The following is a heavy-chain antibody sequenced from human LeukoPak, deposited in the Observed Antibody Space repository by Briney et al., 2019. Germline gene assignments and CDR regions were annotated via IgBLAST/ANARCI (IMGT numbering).Heavy chain of an antibody. V-gene: IGHV3-11*01. J-gene: IGHJ4*02. Sequence: GGSLRLSCAASGFTFSDYYMSWIRQAPGKGLEWVSYISSSGSTIYYADSVKGRFTISRNNAKNSLYLQMNSLRAEDTAVYYCAREYCSSGSCYSAGDYWGQGTLVTVSS. D-gene: IGHD2-15*01. CDR1: GFTFSDYY. CDR3: AREYCSSGSCYSAGDY. CDR2: ISSSGSTI.